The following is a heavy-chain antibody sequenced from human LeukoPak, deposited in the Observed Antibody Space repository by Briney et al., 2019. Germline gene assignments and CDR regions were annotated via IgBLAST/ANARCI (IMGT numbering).Heavy chain of an antibody. D-gene: IGHD5-12*01. CDR3: ATNLVATIGYFYDY. V-gene: IGHV3-21*01. J-gene: IGHJ4*02. CDR1: GFTFSSYA. Sequence: PGGSLRLSCAASGFTFSSYAMNWVRQAPGKGLEWVSSISSSSSYIYYADSVKGRFTISRDNAKNSLYLQMNSLRAEDTAVYYCATNLVATIGYFYDYWGQGTLVTVSS. CDR2: ISSSSSYI.